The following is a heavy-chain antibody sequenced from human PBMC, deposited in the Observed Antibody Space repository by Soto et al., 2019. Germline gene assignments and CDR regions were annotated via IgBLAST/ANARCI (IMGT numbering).Heavy chain of an antibody. Sequence: ASVKVSCKASGGTFSSYAISWVRQAPGQGLEWMGWINVFNGDPRYAPNLQGRVTMTKDTSTNTASMELRSLRSDDTAVYFCVRVRRGQMDYWGQGSLVTVSS. CDR1: GGTFSSYA. J-gene: IGHJ4*02. CDR2: INVFNGDP. CDR3: VRVRRGQMDY. D-gene: IGHD3-10*01. V-gene: IGHV1-18*01.